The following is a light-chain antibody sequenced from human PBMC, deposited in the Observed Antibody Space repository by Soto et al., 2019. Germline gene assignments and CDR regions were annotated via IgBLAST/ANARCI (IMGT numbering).Light chain of an antibody. CDR3: QAWDISTVI. CDR2: QDN. CDR1: KLGDQY. V-gene: IGLV3-1*01. Sequence: SYELTQPPSMSVSPGQTASITCSGDKLGDQYASWYQQKPGQSPVLVIYQDNKRPSGIPERFSGSNSGNTATLTISGTQTLDEADYYCQAWDISTVIFAGGTTLNVL. J-gene: IGLJ2*01.